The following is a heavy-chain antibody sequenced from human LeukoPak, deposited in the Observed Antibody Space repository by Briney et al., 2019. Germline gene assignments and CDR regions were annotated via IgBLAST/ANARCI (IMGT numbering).Heavy chain of an antibody. CDR2: ISYDGSNK. Sequence: GRSLRLSCAASGFTFSSYGMHWVRQAPGKGLEWVAVISYDGSNKYYADSVKGRFTISRDNSKNTLYLQMNSLRAEDTVVYYCARTHYDYGDYLWGQGTLVTVSS. CDR3: ARTHYDYGDYL. D-gene: IGHD4-17*01. CDR1: GFTFSSYG. J-gene: IGHJ4*02. V-gene: IGHV3-30*03.